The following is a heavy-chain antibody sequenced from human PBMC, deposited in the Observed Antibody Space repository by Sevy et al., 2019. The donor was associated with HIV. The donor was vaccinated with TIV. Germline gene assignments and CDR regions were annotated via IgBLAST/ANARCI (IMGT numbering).Heavy chain of an antibody. CDR2: ISSSSSTI. CDR3: ATYDYDSSGYSIPFDY. CDR1: GFTFSSYS. D-gene: IGHD3-22*01. Sequence: GGSLRLSCAASGFTFSSYSMNWVRQAPGKGLEWVSYISSSSSTIYYADSVKGRFTISRVNAKNSLYLQMNSLRDEDTAVYYCATYDYDSSGYSIPFDYWGQGTLVTVSS. J-gene: IGHJ4*02. V-gene: IGHV3-48*02.